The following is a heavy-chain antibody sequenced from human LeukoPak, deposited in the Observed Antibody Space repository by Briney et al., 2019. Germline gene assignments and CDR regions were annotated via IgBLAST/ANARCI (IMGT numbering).Heavy chain of an antibody. J-gene: IGHJ3*02. D-gene: IGHD6-13*01. CDR3: ARADSKKNHAFDI. V-gene: IGHV3-11*04. CDR1: GFTFSDYY. Sequence: GGSLRLSCAASGFTFSDYYMSWIRQAPGKGLEWVSYISSSGSTIYYADSVKGRFTISRDNAKNSLYLQMNSLRAEDTAVYYCARADSKKNHAFDIWGQGTMVTVSS. CDR2: ISSSGSTI.